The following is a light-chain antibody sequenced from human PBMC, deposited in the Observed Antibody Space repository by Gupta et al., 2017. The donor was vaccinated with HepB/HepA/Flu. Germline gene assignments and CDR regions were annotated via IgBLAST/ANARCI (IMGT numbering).Light chain of an antibody. CDR2: LNSDGSH. CDR3: QTWGTGVRV. CDR1: SEHSRYA. J-gene: IGLJ3*02. V-gene: IGLV4-69*01. Sequence: QLVLPQSPSASASLGASVKLTCTLSSEHSRYAIAWHQQQPEKGPRYLMKLNSDGSHTKGDGIPDRFSGSSSGAERYLTISSLRSEDEADYYCQTWGTGVRVFGGGTKLTVL.